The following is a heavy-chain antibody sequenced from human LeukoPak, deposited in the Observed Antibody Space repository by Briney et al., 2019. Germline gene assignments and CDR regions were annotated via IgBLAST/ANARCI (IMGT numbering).Heavy chain of an antibody. J-gene: IGHJ4*02. Sequence: AGGSLRLSCAASGFTFSDYYMSWIRQAPGKGLEWVSVIYSGGSTYYADSVKGRFTISRDNSKNTLYLQMNSLRAEDTAVYYCAAYGGNSWYWGQGTLVTVSS. D-gene: IGHD4-23*01. CDR2: IYSGGST. CDR3: AAYGGNSWY. V-gene: IGHV3-66*02. CDR1: GFTFSDYY.